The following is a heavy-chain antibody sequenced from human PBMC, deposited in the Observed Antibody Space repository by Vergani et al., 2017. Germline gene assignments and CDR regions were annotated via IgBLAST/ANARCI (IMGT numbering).Heavy chain of an antibody. Sequence: EVQLLESGGGLVQPGGSLRLSCAASGFTFSSYAMSWVRQAPGKGLEWVSAISGSGGSTYYADSVKGRFTISRDNSKNTLYLQMNSLRAEDTALYYCAKGGEAIAAAGTRGYFDYWGQGTLVTVSS. CDR3: AKGGEAIAAAGTRGYFDY. CDR2: ISGSGGST. CDR1: GFTFSSYA. V-gene: IGHV3-23*01. D-gene: IGHD6-13*01. J-gene: IGHJ4*02.